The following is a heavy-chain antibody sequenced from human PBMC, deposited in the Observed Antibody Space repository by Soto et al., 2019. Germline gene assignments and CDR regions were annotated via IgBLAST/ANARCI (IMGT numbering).Heavy chain of an antibody. CDR2: ISYDGSDK. CDR3: GAVQYFSDY. CDR1: GFTFSSYG. J-gene: IGHJ4*02. V-gene: IGHV3-30*03. D-gene: IGHD1-26*01. Sequence: QVQLVESGGGVVQPGRSLRLSCAASGFTFSSYGMHWVRQAPGKGLEWVALISYDGSDKNYADSVKGRFTISRDNSKNTLYLQMNSLRVEDTAVYYCGAVQYFSDYWGQGTLVTFSS.